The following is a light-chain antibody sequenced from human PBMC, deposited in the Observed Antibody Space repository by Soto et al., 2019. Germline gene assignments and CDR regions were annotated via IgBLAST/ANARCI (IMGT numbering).Light chain of an antibody. CDR2: NNN. J-gene: IGLJ3*02. CDR1: SSNIGADFD. V-gene: IGLV1-40*01. Sequence: QSVLTQSPSASATPGQRVTISCTGSSSNIGADFDVHWYQRLPGTAPKLLIYNNNIRPSGVPDRFSGSKSGTSASLAITGLQAEDEADYFCQSHDNTLITSWVFGGGTKLTVL. CDR3: QSHDNTLITSWV.